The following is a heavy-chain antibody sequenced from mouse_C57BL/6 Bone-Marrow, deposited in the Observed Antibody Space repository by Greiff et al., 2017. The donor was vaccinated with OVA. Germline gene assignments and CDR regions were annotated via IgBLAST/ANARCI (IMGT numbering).Heavy chain of an antibody. J-gene: IGHJ1*03. V-gene: IGHV1-26*01. Sequence: VQLQQSGPELVKPGASVKISCKASGYTFTDYYMNWVKQSHGKSLEWIGDINPNNGGTSYNQKFKGKATLTVDKSSSTAYMELRSLTSEDSAVYYCARSSYYSYWYFDDWGTGTTVTVSS. CDR1: GYTFTDYY. D-gene: IGHD2-12*01. CDR3: ARSSYYSYWYFDD. CDR2: INPNNGGT.